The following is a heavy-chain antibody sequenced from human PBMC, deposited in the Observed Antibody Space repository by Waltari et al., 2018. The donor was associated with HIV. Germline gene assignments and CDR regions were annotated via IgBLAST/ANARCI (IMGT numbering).Heavy chain of an antibody. V-gene: IGHV4-61*02. D-gene: IGHD3-9*01. CDR2: VYTSVSS. Sequence: QVQLQESGPGLVKPSQTLSLTCTVSGGSITSGDYYWTWIRQPAGKGLEWIGRVYTSVSSNYNPSLRSRVTMSLDTSKNQFSLKLTSVTAADTAVYYCARGLDILTGHYHWFLDVWGRGTLVTVSS. CDR3: ARGLDILTGHYHWFLDV. CDR1: GGSITSGDYY. J-gene: IGHJ2*01.